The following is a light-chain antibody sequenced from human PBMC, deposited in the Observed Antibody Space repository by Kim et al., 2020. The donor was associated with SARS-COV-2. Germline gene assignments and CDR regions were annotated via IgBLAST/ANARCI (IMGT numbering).Light chain of an antibody. V-gene: IGLV2-14*03. Sequence: SITSRCIGTGSDICAYNYGSWYQQHPGKAPRLMIYAVSQRPSGVSNRFSASKSGNTASLTISGLQTEDESVYYCSSYSKSGTLWVFGGGTRLTVL. CDR3: SSYSKSGTLWV. CDR1: GSDICAYNY. CDR2: AVS. J-gene: IGLJ3*02.